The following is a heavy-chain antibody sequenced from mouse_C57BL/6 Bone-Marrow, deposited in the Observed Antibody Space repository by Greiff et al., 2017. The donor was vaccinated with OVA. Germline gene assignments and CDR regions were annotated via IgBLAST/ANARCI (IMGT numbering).Heavy chain of an antibody. CDR3: ATIYYGYPYYAMDY. V-gene: IGHV2-2*01. CDR1: GFSLTSYG. CDR2: IWSGGST. J-gene: IGHJ4*01. D-gene: IGHD2-2*01. Sequence: VQLQQSGPGLVQPSQSLSITCTVSGFSLTSYGVHWVRQSPGKGLEWLGVIWSGGSTDYNAAFIYRLSISKDKSKSQVFFKMNSLQADDTAIYYCATIYYGYPYYAMDYWGQGTSVTVSS.